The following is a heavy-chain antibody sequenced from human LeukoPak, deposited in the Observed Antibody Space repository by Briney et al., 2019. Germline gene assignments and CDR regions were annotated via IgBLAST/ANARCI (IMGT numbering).Heavy chain of an antibody. CDR1: GFTVSSSY. CDR3: ARRGDGGRSFDY. J-gene: IGHJ4*02. V-gene: IGHV3-53*01. CDR2: IYGGGST. D-gene: IGHD2-15*01. Sequence: GGSLRLSCAASGFTVSSSYMNWVRQAPGKGLEWVSLIYGGGSTNYADSVKGRFTISRDNSKNTLYLQMNSLRAEDTAVYYCARRGDGGRSFDYWGQGTLVTVSS.